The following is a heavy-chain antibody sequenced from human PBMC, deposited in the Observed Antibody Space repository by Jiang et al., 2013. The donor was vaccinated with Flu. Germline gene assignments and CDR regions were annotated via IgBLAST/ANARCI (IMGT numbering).Heavy chain of an antibody. J-gene: IGHJ3*02. V-gene: IGHV4-4*07. CDR2: MYTSGSK. Sequence: QPAGKGLEWIGRMYTSGSKNYNPSLESRVTMSIDTSKKQFSMKLTSVTAADTAVYYCAISYYFDGSGYFSNDAFDIWGQGTRVTVSS. CDR3: AISYYFDGSGYFSNDAFDI. D-gene: IGHD3-22*01.